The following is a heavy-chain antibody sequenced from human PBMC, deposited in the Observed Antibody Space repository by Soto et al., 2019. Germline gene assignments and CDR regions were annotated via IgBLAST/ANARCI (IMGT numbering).Heavy chain of an antibody. Sequence: ASLKVSWKASGYTFTSDDINWVRQATGQGLEWMGWMNPNSGNTGYAQKFQGRVTMTRNTSISTAYMELSSLRSEDTAVYYCARGYGSGSRLNLFYWGQGTLVTVSS. J-gene: IGHJ4*02. CDR1: GYTFTSDD. V-gene: IGHV1-8*01. D-gene: IGHD3-10*01. CDR2: MNPNSGNT. CDR3: ARGYGSGSRLNLFY.